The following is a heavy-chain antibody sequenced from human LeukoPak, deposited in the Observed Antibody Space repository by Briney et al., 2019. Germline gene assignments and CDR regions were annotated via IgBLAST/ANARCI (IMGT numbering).Heavy chain of an antibody. J-gene: IGHJ6*03. Sequence: PGGSLRLSCAASGFTFTRHGMHWVRQTPGKGLEWVAFIRYGGSDKYYADSVKGRFTISRDNSDNTLYLQMNSLRAEDTAVYYCAKGSFYCSGNTCPQYYYYMDVWGKGTTVTVSS. CDR3: AKGSFYCSGNTCPQYYYYMDV. D-gene: IGHD2-15*01. CDR2: IRYGGSDK. CDR1: GFTFTRHG. V-gene: IGHV3-30*02.